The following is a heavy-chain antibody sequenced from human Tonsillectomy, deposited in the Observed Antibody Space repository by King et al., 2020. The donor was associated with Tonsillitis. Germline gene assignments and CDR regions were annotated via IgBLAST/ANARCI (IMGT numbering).Heavy chain of an antibody. CDR2: IIPIFGTA. CDR1: GGTFSSYA. D-gene: IGHD2-2*01. J-gene: IGHJ1*01. CDR3: ARAGPYCGSVRCSKPFQH. V-gene: IGHV1-69*01. Sequence: QLVQSGAEVKKPGSSVKVSCKASGGTFSSYAISWLRQAPGQGLEWMGGIIPIFGTANFAQKFQGRVTITAAESTSTAYMELISLRSEDTAVYYCARAGPYCGSVRCSKPFQHWGQGTLVTVSS.